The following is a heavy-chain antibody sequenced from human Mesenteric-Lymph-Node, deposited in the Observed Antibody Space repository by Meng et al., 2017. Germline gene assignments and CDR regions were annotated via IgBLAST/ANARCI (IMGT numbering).Heavy chain of an antibody. CDR1: GFTFG. CDR2: ISRSHSYI. CDR3: AKDPGHNLGTDYGDY. Sequence: GESLKISCAASGFTFGVNWVRQAPGKGLEWVSSISRSHSYIYCADSVEGRFTISRDSAKKSLYLQMNSLRAEDTAVYYCAKDPGHNLGTDYGDYWGQGTLVTVSS. J-gene: IGHJ4*02. D-gene: IGHD3/OR15-3a*01. V-gene: IGHV3-21*01.